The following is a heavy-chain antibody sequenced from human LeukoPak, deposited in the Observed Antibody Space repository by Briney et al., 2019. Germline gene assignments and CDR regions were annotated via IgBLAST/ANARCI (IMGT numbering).Heavy chain of an antibody. D-gene: IGHD6-13*01. CDR3: ARDGSSSWYAY. Sequence: ASVNVSFKSSVYTFTSYGISWVRQAPGQGLEWMGWISPYNGNTNYAQKLQGRVTMTADTSTSTAYMDLRSLSSDDTAVYYCARDGSSSWYAYWGQGTLVTVSS. CDR2: ISPYNGNT. J-gene: IGHJ4*02. CDR1: VYTFTSYG. V-gene: IGHV1-18*01.